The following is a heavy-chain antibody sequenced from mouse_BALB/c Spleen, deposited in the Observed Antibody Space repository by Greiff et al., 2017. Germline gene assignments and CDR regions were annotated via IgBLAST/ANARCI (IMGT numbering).Heavy chain of an antibody. CDR1: GYAFSSSW. CDR3: AISSYDYDGVYAMDY. Sequence: QVQLQQSGPELVKPGASVKISCKASGYAFSSSWMNWVKQRPGQGLEWIGRIYPGDGDTNYNGKFKGKATLTADKSSSTAYMQLSSLTSVDSAVYFCAISSYDYDGVYAMDYWGQGTSVTVSS. CDR2: IYPGDGDT. D-gene: IGHD2-4*01. V-gene: IGHV1-82*01. J-gene: IGHJ4*01.